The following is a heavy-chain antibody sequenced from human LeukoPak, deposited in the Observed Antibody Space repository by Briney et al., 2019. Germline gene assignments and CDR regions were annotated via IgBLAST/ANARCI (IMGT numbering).Heavy chain of an antibody. Sequence: GGSLRLSCEASGFTFSSYAMHWVRQAPGKGLEWVAVISYDGSNKYYADSVKGRFTISRDNSKNTLYLQMNSLRAEDTAVYYCASLDDYGDYWGQGTLVTVSS. CDR2: ISYDGSNK. J-gene: IGHJ4*02. CDR1: GFTFSSYA. CDR3: ASLDDYGDY. V-gene: IGHV3-30-3*01.